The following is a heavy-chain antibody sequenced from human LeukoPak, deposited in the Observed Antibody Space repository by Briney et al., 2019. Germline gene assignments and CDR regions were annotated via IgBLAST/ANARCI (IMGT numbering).Heavy chain of an antibody. V-gene: IGHV3-7*05. J-gene: IGHJ4*02. Sequence: PGGSLRLSRAASGFTYNSYWMSWVRQAPGKGLEWVANIKQDGSEKNYVDSVKGRFTISRDNAKNSLYLQMNSLRAEDTAVYYCARGFGTYYYWGQGTLVTVSS. D-gene: IGHD1-26*01. CDR2: IKQDGSEK. CDR1: GFTYNSYW. CDR3: ARGFGTYYY.